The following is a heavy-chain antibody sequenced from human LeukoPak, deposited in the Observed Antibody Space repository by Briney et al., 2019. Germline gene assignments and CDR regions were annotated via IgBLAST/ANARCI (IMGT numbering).Heavy chain of an antibody. CDR3: ARRAGAYSHPYDY. V-gene: IGHV3-53*01. CDR1: GFTFSSYV. Sequence: GGSLRLSCAASGFTFSSYVMHWVRQAPGKGLEWVSFIYSDNTHYSDSVKGRFTISRDNSKNTLYLQMNSLRAEDTAVYYCARRAGAYSHPYDYWGQGTLVTVSS. CDR2: IYSDNT. J-gene: IGHJ4*02. D-gene: IGHD4/OR15-4a*01.